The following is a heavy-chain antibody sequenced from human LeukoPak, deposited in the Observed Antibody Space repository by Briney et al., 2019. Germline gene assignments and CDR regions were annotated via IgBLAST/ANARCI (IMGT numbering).Heavy chain of an antibody. D-gene: IGHD4-17*01. CDR1: GFTFRSYS. CDR3: ARDSWLTTVPGAFDI. V-gene: IGHV3-21*01. Sequence: PGGSLRLSCAASGFTFRSYSMNWVRQAPGKGLEWVSAIDPSSTYIYYADSVKGRFTISRDNAENSLYLQMNSLRVEDTAVYYCARDSWLTTVPGAFDIWGQGTMVTVSS. CDR2: IDPSSTYI. J-gene: IGHJ3*02.